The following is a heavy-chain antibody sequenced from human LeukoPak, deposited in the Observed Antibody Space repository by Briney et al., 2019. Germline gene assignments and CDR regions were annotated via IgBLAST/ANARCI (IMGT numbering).Heavy chain of an antibody. CDR2: IHPGESDT. J-gene: IGHJ2*01. D-gene: IGHD4-23*01. CDR3: ARRVVNNRNWYFNL. Sequence: GESLKISCKGSGYSFTSYWIGWVRQMPGKGLEWMGIIHPGESDTRYSPSFQGQVTISADKSINTAYLQWSSLKASDTAMYYCARRVVNNRNWYFNLWGRGTLVTVFS. V-gene: IGHV5-51*01. CDR1: GYSFTSYW.